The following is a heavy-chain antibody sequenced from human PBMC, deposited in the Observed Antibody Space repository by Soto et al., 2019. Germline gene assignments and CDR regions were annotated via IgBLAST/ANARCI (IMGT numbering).Heavy chain of an antibody. Sequence: LVESGGGFVQPGGSLRLSCASSGFTFSSHWMHWVRQAPGKGLEWVARINDDGGSAAYGDSVRGRFTISRDNAKNTLHLQMDILKTEDTAVYYCARDLITASGGPNWYFDLWGRGTLVTVSS. CDR3: ARDLITASGGPNWYFDL. CDR1: GFTFSSHW. J-gene: IGHJ2*01. D-gene: IGHD3-16*01. V-gene: IGHV3-74*01. CDR2: INDDGGSA.